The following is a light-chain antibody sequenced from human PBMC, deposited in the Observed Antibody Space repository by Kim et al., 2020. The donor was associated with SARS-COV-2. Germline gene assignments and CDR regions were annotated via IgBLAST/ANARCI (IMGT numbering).Light chain of an antibody. V-gene: IGKV3-15*01. Sequence: EIVMTQSPATLSVSPGERATLSCRASQNLNSYLAWYQQKPGQAPTLLIYDASTRATGIPARFSGSGSGTEFTLTISSLQSEDFAVYYCQQHNDWPRTFGQGTKLEI. CDR1: QNLNSY. CDR3: QQHNDWPRT. CDR2: DAS. J-gene: IGKJ2*01.